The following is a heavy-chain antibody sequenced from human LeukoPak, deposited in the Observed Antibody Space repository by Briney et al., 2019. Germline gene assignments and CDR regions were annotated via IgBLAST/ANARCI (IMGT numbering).Heavy chain of an antibody. V-gene: IGHV4-31*03. Sequence: SETLSLTCTVSGGSISSGGYYWSWIRQHPGKGLEWIGYIYYSGSTYYNPSLKSRVTISVDTSKNQFSLKLSSVTAADTAVYYCATHYGEIDWFDPWGQGTLDTVSS. D-gene: IGHD4-17*01. CDR3: ATHYGEIDWFDP. CDR1: GGSISSGGYY. CDR2: IYYSGST. J-gene: IGHJ5*02.